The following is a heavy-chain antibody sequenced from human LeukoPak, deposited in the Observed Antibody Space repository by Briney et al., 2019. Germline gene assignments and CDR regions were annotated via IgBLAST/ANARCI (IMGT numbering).Heavy chain of an antibody. CDR1: GYTFTGYY. CDR2: INPNSGGT. D-gene: IGHD3-3*01. Sequence: GASVRVSCKASGYTFTGYYMHWVREAPGQGREWMGRINPNSGGTNYAQKFPGRVTMTRDTSISTAYMELSSLRSEDTAVYYCARGTRITIFGVVPLYYFDYWGQGTLVTVSS. V-gene: IGHV1-2*06. CDR3: ARGTRITIFGVVPLYYFDY. J-gene: IGHJ4*02.